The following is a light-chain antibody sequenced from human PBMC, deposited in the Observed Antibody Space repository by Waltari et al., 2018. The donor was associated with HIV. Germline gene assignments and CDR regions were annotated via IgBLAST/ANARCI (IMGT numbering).Light chain of an antibody. CDR3: ASNRLDYTLI. J-gene: IGLJ2*01. Sequence: QSALTQPASVSGFLGQSINISCTGISTDSRFYQYVSWYQQYPGKIPRLIIFDINNRPSGVSDHFAGSRSGNSASLPFSGLQSGDEAHYYCASNRLDYTLIFGGGTKLTVL. CDR1: STDSRFYQY. V-gene: IGLV2-14*03. CDR2: DIN.